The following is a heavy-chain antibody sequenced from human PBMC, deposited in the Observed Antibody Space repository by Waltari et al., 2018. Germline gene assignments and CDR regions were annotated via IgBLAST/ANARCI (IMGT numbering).Heavy chain of an antibody. J-gene: IGHJ6*03. Sequence: QVQLQQWGAGLLKPSETLSLTCAVYGGSFSGYYWSWIRQPPGQGLEWIGEINHSGSTNYNPSLKSRVTISVDTSKNQFSLKLSSVTAADTAVYYCARGIAAEALRNYYYYMDVWGKGTTVTVSS. V-gene: IGHV4-34*01. D-gene: IGHD6-6*01. CDR3: ARGIAAEALRNYYYYMDV. CDR2: INHSGST. CDR1: GGSFSGYY.